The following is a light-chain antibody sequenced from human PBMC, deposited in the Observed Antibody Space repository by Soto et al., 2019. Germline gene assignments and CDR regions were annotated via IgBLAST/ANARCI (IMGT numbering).Light chain of an antibody. CDR3: QQFCSAPTT. Sequence: DIQMTQSPSSLSASVGDRVTITCRASQSISSYLNWYQQKPGKAPNLLICSASTLQSGVPSRFSGTGSATTYTLPIISLQPEDVATYYCQQFCSAPTTFGQGTRLEIK. CDR2: SAS. J-gene: IGKJ5*01. CDR1: QSISSY. V-gene: IGKV1-39*01.